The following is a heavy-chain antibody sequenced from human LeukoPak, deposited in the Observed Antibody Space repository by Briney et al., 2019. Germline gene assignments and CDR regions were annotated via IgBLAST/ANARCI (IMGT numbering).Heavy chain of an antibody. CDR1: GYMFTSYG. CDR2: SSSYSLDR. CDR3: VRDPHTNGYYGSYYYLMDV. D-gene: IGHD3-22*01. V-gene: IGHV1-18*01. J-gene: IGHJ6*03. Sequence: GASVKVSCKASGYMFTSYGISWVRQAPGQGLEWMGWSSSYSLDRKYAQKFQGRVIMTTDASTTTAFMELRRLTSDDTAVYFCVRDPHTNGYYGSYYYLMDVWGTGTTVTVSS.